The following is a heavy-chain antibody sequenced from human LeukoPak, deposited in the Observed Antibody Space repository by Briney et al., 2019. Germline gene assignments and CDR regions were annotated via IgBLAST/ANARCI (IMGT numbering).Heavy chain of an antibody. CDR1: GDSISTYY. Sequence: SETLSLTCSVSGDSISTYYWSWIRQPAGKGLEWIGLISSSGSTNYNPSLKSRVTISVDTSETQFSLKLSSVTAADTALYYCARSISTDYDWFDPWGQGTLVTVSS. CDR3: ARSISTDYDWFDP. V-gene: IGHV4-4*07. J-gene: IGHJ5*02. D-gene: IGHD4-17*01. CDR2: ISSSGST.